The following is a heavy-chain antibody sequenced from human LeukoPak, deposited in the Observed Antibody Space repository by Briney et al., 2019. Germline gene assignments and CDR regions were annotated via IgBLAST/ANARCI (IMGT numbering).Heavy chain of an antibody. D-gene: IGHD1-26*01. CDR1: GGSFSGYC. CDR2: INHSGST. V-gene: IGHV4-34*01. CDR3: ARADLLLGMDV. Sequence: SETLSLTCAVYGGSFSGYCWSWIRQPPGKGLEWIGEINHSGSTNYNPSLKSRVTISVDKSKNQFSLKLSSVTAADTAVYYCARADLLLGMDVWGQGTTVTVSS. J-gene: IGHJ6*02.